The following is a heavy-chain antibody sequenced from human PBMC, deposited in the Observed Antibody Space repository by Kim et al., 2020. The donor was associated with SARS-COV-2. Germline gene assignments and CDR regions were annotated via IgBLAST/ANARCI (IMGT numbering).Heavy chain of an antibody. J-gene: IGHJ5*02. Sequence: GGSLRLSCAASGFTFSSYGMHWVRQAPGKGLEWVAVISYDGSNKYYADSVKGRFTISRDNSKNTLYLQMNSLRAEDTAVYYCAKAGRQGSSWYTNWFDPWGQGTLVTVSS. V-gene: IGHV3-30*18. CDR1: GFTFSSYG. D-gene: IGHD6-13*01. CDR2: ISYDGSNK. CDR3: AKAGRQGSSWYTNWFDP.